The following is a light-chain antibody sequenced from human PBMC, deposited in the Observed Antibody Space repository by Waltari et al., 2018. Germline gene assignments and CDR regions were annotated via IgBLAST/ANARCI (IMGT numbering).Light chain of an antibody. CDR3: CSYAGSSSWV. V-gene: IGLV2-23*02. CDR2: EVS. J-gene: IGLJ3*02. CDR1: IRDVVSYYL. Sequence: QSALTQPASVSGSPGQSITISCTGTIRDVVSYYLVSWYQQHPGKAPKLMIYEVSKRPSGVSNRFSGSKSGNTASLTISGLQAEDEADYYCCSYAGSSSWVFGGGTKLTVL.